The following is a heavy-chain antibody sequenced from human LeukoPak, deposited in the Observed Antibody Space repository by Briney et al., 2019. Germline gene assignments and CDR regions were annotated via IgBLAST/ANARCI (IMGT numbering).Heavy chain of an antibody. V-gene: IGHV3-64*01. CDR3: AREGGYGDPFDY. J-gene: IGHJ4*02. Sequence: GGSLRLSCAASGFTFSSYAMHWVRQAPGKGLEYVSAISSNGGSTYYANSVKGRFTISRDNSKNTLYLQMGSLRAEDMAVYYCAREGGYGDPFDYWGQGTLVTVSS. CDR2: ISSNGGST. CDR1: GFTFSSYA. D-gene: IGHD4-17*01.